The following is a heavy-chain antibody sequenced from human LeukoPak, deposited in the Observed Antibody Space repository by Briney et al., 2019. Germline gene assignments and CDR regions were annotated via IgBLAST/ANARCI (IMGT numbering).Heavy chain of an antibody. CDR3: ARADYGDFTFDY. Sequence: PGGSLRLSCAASGFTFSSYSMNWVRQAPGKGLEWVSSISSSSSYIYYADSVKGRLTISRDNAKNSLYLQMNSLRAEDTAVYYCARADYGDFTFDYWGQGTLVTVSS. J-gene: IGHJ4*02. V-gene: IGHV3-21*01. CDR1: GFTFSSYS. CDR2: ISSSSSYI. D-gene: IGHD4-17*01.